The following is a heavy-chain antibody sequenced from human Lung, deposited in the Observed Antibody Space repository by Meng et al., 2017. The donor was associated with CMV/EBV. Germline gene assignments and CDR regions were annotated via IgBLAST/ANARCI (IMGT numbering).Heavy chain of an antibody. CDR2: ISSSSSYI. CDR1: GFTFSSYS. V-gene: IGHV3-21*01. Sequence: ESLKISXAASGFTFSSYSMNWVRQAPGKGLEWVSSISSSSSYISYADSVKGRFIISRDNAKNSLYLQMNSLRAEDTAVYHCAPTYYYDSSGYYPVDYWGQGTLVTVSS. CDR3: APTYYYDSSGYYPVDY. J-gene: IGHJ4*02. D-gene: IGHD3-22*01.